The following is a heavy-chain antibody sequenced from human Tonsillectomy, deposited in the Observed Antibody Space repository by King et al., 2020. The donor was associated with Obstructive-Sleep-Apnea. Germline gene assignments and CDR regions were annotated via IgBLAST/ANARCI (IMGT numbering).Heavy chain of an antibody. D-gene: IGHD6-19*01. CDR3: AKDIYSGWYEGHFEY. Sequence: VQLVESGGGLVQPGRPLRLSCGASGFTFDDYAMHWVRQAPGKGLEWVSGISWNSGSIGYADSVKGRFTISRDNTKNSVYLQMNRLSGEDTAMYYCAKDIYSGWYEGHFEYWGQGALVTVSS. CDR1: GFTFDDYA. CDR2: ISWNSGSI. V-gene: IGHV3-9*01. J-gene: IGHJ4*02.